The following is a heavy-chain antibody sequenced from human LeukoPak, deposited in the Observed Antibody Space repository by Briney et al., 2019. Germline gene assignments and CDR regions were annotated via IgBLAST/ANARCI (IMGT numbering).Heavy chain of an antibody. CDR1: GGSISSSSYY. CDR2: IYYSGST. V-gene: IGHV4-39*01. D-gene: IGHD3-16*01. J-gene: IGHJ4*02. CDR3: ARAGTAGGYYFDY. Sequence: SETLSLTCTVSGGSISSSSYYWGWFRQPPGKGLAWMGSIYYSGSTYYNPSLKSRVTISVDTSKNQFSLKLSSVTAADTAVYYCARAGTAGGYYFDYWGQGTLVTVSS.